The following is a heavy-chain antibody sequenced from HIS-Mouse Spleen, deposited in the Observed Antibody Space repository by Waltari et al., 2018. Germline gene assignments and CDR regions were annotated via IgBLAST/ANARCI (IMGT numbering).Heavy chain of an antibody. CDR3: ARSIVPQRGPGSGEYWFFDL. Sequence: QVQLVQSGAEVKKPGASVKVSCKASGYTFTSYGISWVRQAPGQGLGWMGWISAYNGNTNYAQKLQGRVTMTTDTSTSTAYMELRSLRSDDTAVYYCARSIVPQRGPGSGEYWFFDLWGRGTLVTVSS. CDR2: ISAYNGNT. J-gene: IGHJ2*01. D-gene: IGHD2-8*01. V-gene: IGHV1-18*01. CDR1: GYTFTSYG.